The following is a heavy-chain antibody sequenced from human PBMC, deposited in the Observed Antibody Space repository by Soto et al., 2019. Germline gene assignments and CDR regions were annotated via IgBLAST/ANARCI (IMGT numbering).Heavy chain of an antibody. J-gene: IGHJ6*02. V-gene: IGHV4-59*08. D-gene: IGHD4-17*01. CDR1: GASISRYY. Sequence: PPETLSLTCTVSGASISRYYWSWIRQSPGKGLEWIGYMYNTGSTVYNPSFKSRVTISVDTSKNQFSLKLNSVTAADTAVYYCARSLTTVVTMDVWGQGTTVTVSS. CDR3: ARSLTTVVTMDV. CDR2: MYNTGST.